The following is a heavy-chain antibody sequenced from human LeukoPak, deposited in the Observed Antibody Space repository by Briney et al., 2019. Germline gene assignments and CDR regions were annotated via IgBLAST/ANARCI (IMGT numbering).Heavy chain of an antibody. D-gene: IGHD7-27*01. J-gene: IGHJ3*02. CDR3: VRVGTSFDI. CDR1: GSTFKFYS. CDR2: ISTNTTTI. V-gene: IGHV3-48*01. Sequence: PGGSLRLSCAASGSTFKFYSMNWVRQAPGKGLEWVSYISTNTTTIYYADSVKGRFTISRDNAKNSLYLQMNSLRVEDTAVYYCVRVGTSFDIWGQGTMVTVSS.